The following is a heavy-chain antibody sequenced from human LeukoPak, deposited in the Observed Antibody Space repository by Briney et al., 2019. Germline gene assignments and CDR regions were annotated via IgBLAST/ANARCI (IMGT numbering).Heavy chain of an antibody. CDR2: ISSSSSYI. CDR3: AKFVVVKPSGSCTLFDY. CDR1: GFTFSIYS. Sequence: PGGSLRLSCAASGFTFSIYSMNWVRQAPGKGLEWVSSISSSSSYIYYADSVKGRFTISRDNAKNSLYLQMNSLRAEDTAVYYCAKFVVVKPSGSCTLFDYWGQGTLVTVSS. J-gene: IGHJ4*02. D-gene: IGHD1-26*01. V-gene: IGHV3-21*04.